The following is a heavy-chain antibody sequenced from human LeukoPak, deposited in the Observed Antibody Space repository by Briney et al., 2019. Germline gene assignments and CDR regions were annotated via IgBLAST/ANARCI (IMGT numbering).Heavy chain of an antibody. Sequence: GGSLRLSCAASGFTFSSYSMNWVRQAPGKGLEWGSSISSSSSYIYYADSVKGRFTISRDNAKNSLYLQMNSLRAEDTAVYYCARDSDTAMAGFDYWGQGTLVTVSS. CDR3: ARDSDTAMAGFDY. CDR1: GFTFSSYS. D-gene: IGHD5-18*01. CDR2: ISSSSSYI. V-gene: IGHV3-21*01. J-gene: IGHJ4*02.